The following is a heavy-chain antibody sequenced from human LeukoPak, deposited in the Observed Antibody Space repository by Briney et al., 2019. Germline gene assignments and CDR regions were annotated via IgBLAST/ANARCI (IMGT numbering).Heavy chain of an antibody. CDR3: AVLERGG. CDR2: ISWNSGSI. J-gene: IGHJ4*02. CDR1: GFTFDDYA. D-gene: IGHD3-16*01. V-gene: IGHV3-9*01. Sequence: GRSLRLSCAASGFTFDDYAMHWVRQAPGKGLEWVSGISWNSGSIGYADSVKGRFTISRDNAKNSLYLQMNSLRAEDTAVYYCAVLERGGWGQGTLVTVSS.